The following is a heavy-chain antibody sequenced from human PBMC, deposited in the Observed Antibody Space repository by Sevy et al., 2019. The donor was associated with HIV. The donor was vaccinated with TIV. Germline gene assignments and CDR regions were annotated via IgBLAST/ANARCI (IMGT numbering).Heavy chain of an antibody. Sequence: GGSLRLSCAASGFTFSTYTMNWVRQAPGKGLEWVSAISGHGGSTYYADSVKGRFTISRDKSKNTLYLQMNSVRAEDTAVYYCSKGDSTFYGMDVWGQGTTVTVSS. CDR2: ISGHGGST. J-gene: IGHJ6*02. CDR1: GFTFSTYT. V-gene: IGHV3-23*01. D-gene: IGHD6-13*01. CDR3: SKGDSTFYGMDV.